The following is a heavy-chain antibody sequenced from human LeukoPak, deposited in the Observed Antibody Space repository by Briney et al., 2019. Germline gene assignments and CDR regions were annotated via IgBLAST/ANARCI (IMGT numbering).Heavy chain of an antibody. CDR1: GGSFSAYY. CDR2: INHVGST. Sequence: PSETLSLTCAVYGGSFSAYYSSWIRQPPGKGLEWIGVINHVGSTNYNRSLKSRVTLSVDTSKNQFSLKLTSVTAADTAVYYCARGKEAHNCGGDCYPLGFDPWGQGTLVTVSS. D-gene: IGHD2-21*02. CDR3: ARGKEAHNCGGDCYPLGFDP. J-gene: IGHJ5*02. V-gene: IGHV4-34*01.